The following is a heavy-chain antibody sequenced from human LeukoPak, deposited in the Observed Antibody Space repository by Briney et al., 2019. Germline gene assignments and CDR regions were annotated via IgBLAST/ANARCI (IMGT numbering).Heavy chain of an antibody. CDR3: ARSRDTTYYYFYMDV. CDR2: LYNSGST. Sequence: PSETLSLTCSVSGGSIRSYYWSWIRQPPGKGLEWIGYLYNSGSTNYNPSLKSRVTISGDTSKKQLSLKLRSVTAADTAVYYCARSRDTTYYYFYMDVWGKGTTVTISS. J-gene: IGHJ6*03. V-gene: IGHV4-59*01. D-gene: IGHD1-1*01. CDR1: GGSIRSYY.